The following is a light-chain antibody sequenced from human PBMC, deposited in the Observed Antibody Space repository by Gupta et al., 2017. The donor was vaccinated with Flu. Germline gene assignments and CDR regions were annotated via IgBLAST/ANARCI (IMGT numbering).Light chain of an antibody. V-gene: IGKV2-28*01. CDR2: LGS. CDR3: MQALQTPQYS. Sequence: DIVMTQSLLSLPVTTGETASISCRSSQSLLHSNVYNYLDWYLQKPGQSPQLLIYLGSNRASGVPDRFSGSGSGTDFTLKISRVEAEDVGVYYCMQALQTPQYSFGQGTKLEIK. J-gene: IGKJ2*03. CDR1: QSLLHSNVYNY.